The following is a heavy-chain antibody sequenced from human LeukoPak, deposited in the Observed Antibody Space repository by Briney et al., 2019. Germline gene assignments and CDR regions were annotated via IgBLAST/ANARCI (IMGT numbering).Heavy chain of an antibody. D-gene: IGHD2-15*01. V-gene: IGHV4-30-4*08. CDR1: GGSISSGDYY. Sequence: SSETLSLTCTVSGGSISSGDYYWSWIRQPPGKGLEWIGYIYYSGSTYYNLSLKSRVTISVDTSKNQFSLKLSSVTAAGTAVYYCARESGGRGDYWGQGTLVTVSS. CDR3: ARESGGRGDY. J-gene: IGHJ4*02. CDR2: IYYSGST.